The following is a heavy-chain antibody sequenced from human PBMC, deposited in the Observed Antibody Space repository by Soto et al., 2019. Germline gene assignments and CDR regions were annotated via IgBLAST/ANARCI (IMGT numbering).Heavy chain of an antibody. V-gene: IGHV3-23*01. J-gene: IGHJ4*02. CDR1: GFTFSSYA. CDR2: ISGSGGST. CDR3: AKAGREVVSGYYFDY. D-gene: IGHD1-26*01. Sequence: GGSLRLSCAASGFTFSSYAMSWVRQAPGKGLEWVSAISGSGGSTYYADSVKGRFTISRDNSKNTLYLQMNSLRAEDTAVYYGAKAGREVVSGYYFDYWGQGTLVTVSS.